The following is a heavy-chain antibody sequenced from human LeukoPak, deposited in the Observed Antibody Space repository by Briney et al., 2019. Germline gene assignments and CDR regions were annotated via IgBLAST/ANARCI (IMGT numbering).Heavy chain of an antibody. V-gene: IGHV3-30*02. CDR2: IRYDGSNK. D-gene: IGHD2-2*01. CDR3: AKPDRKYCSSTCCRGWYFDY. Sequence: GGSLRLSCAASGFTFSSYGMHWVRQAPGKGLEWVAFIRYDGSNKYYADSVKGRFTISRDNSKNTLYLQMNSLRAEDTAVYYCAKPDRKYCSSTCCRGWYFDYWGQGTLVTVSS. CDR1: GFTFSSYG. J-gene: IGHJ4*02.